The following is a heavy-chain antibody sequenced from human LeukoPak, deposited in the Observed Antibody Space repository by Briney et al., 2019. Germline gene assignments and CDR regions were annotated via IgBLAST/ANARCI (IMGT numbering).Heavy chain of an antibody. CDR2: IYYSGST. CDR1: GGSISSSSYY. Sequence: PSETLSLTCSVSGGSISSSSYYWGWIRQPPGKGLEWIGSIYYSGSTYYNPSLKSRVTIFVDTSKNQFSLKLSSVTAADTAVYYCARRGWGEYYFENWGQGTLVTVSS. D-gene: IGHD3-16*01. V-gene: IGHV4-39*01. CDR3: ARRGWGEYYFEN. J-gene: IGHJ4*02.